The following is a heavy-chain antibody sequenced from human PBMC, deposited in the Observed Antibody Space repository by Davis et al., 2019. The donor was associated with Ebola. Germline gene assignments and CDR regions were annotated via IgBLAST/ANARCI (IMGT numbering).Heavy chain of an antibody. CDR3: AKGRSWYDGMDV. CDR2: INWNSKNI. D-gene: IGHD6-13*01. CDR1: GFTFDDYS. J-gene: IGHJ6*02. Sequence: PGGSLRLSCAVSGFTFDDYSMNWVRQAPGKGLEWVAGINWNSKNIVYADSVKGRFTISRDSAKNSLYLQMNSLRAEDTAVYYCAKGRSWYDGMDVWGQGTTVTVSS. V-gene: IGHV3-9*01.